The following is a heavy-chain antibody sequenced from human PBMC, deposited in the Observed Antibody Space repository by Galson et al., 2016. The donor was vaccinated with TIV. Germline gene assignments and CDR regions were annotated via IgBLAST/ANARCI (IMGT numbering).Heavy chain of an antibody. CDR3: ATDLVYYYDSSGYS. CDR2: FDPKTGET. D-gene: IGHD3-22*01. J-gene: IGHJ4*02. Sequence: VKVPCKASGYSVSELSMHWVRQAAGKGLEWMGGFDPKTGETVYAQKFQGRVTMTEDTYTDTAYMELTSLRSEDTAVYYCATDLVYYYDSSGYSWGQGTLVTVSA. V-gene: IGHV1-24*01. CDR1: GYSVSELS.